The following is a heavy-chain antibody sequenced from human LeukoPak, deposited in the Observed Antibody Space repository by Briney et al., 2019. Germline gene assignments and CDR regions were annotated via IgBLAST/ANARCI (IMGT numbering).Heavy chain of an antibody. CDR2: ISYDGSNK. J-gene: IGHJ4*02. CDR1: GFTFSSYA. Sequence: PGRSLRLSCAASGFTFSSYAIRWVRQAPGKRLERVAVISYDGSNKYYADSVKGRFTISRDNSKNTLYLQMNSLRAEDTAVYYCQGRAMVTNDYWGQGTLVTVSS. V-gene: IGHV3-30-3*01. CDR3: QGRAMVTNDY. D-gene: IGHD5-18*01.